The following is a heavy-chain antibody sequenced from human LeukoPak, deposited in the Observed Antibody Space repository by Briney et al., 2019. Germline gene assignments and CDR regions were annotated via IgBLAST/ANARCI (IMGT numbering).Heavy chain of an antibody. CDR3: AKIDPSSPYDCWSGSGISDAFDI. D-gene: IGHD3-3*01. CDR2: ISWNRGSR. CDR1: GFTFDDYA. J-gene: IGHJ3*02. V-gene: IGHV3-9*01. Sequence: GGSLRLSCAASGFTFDDYAMHWVRQAPGTGLEWVSGISWNRGSRGYADSVKGRITISRDNAKNSLYLQMTSLRAEDTALYYCAKIDPSSPYDCWSGSGISDAFDIWGQGTMVTVSS.